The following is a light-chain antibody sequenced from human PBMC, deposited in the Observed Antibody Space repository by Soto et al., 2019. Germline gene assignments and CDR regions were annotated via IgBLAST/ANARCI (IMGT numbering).Light chain of an antibody. CDR1: QGIRTE. Sequence: AIQMTQSPSSLYASVGDRVTITCRASQGIRTELGWYQQKPGKAPRLLIYGASTLQGGVPSRSSGSGSGTDFTLTISSLQPEDFATYYCLQDNSYPRTFGQGTKVEIK. J-gene: IGKJ1*01. CDR2: GAS. V-gene: IGKV1-6*01. CDR3: LQDNSYPRT.